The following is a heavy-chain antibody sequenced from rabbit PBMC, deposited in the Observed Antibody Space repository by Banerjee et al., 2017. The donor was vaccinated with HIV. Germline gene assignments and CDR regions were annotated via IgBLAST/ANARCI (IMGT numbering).Heavy chain of an antibody. CDR1: GFSFSSSYW. Sequence: QSLEESGGDLVKPGASLTLTCTASGFSFSSSYWICWVRQAPGKGLEWIGCIYVGSSGSTHYASWAKGRFTISKTSSTTVTLQMTSLTAADTATYLCARDLAGVIGWNFNFWGQGTLVTVS. V-gene: IGHV1S40*01. CDR2: IYVGSSGST. CDR3: ARDLAGVIGWNFNF. D-gene: IGHD4-1*01. J-gene: IGHJ6*01.